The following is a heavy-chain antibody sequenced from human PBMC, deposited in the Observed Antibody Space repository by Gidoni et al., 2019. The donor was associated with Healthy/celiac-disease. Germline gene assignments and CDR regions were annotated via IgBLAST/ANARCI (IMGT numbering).Heavy chain of an antibody. CDR3: ARVRSGSSWGVFDY. CDR2: IYYSGST. J-gene: IGHJ4*02. CDR1: GGSISSGGYY. D-gene: IGHD3-3*01. V-gene: IGHV4-31*01. Sequence: QVQLQESGPGLVKPSPTLSLTCTVSGGSISSGGYYWSWIRQHPGKGLEWIGYIYYSGSTYYNPSLKSLVTISVDTSKNQFSLKLSSVTAADTAVYYCARVRSGSSWGVFDYWGQGTLVTVSS.